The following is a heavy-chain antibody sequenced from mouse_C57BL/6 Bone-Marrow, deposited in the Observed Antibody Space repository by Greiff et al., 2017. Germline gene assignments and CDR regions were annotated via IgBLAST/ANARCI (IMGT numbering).Heavy chain of an antibody. D-gene: IGHD1-1*02. CDR2: INPYNGGT. CDR1: GYTFTDYY. V-gene: IGHV1-19*01. J-gene: IGHJ4*01. Sequence: EVKLMESGPVLVKPGASVKMSCKASGYTFTDYYMNWVKQSHGKSLEWIGVINPYNGGTSYNQKFKGKATLTVDKSSSTAYMELNSLTSEDSAVYYCARWGIGRRGNAMDYWGQGTSVTVSS. CDR3: ARWGIGRRGNAMDY.